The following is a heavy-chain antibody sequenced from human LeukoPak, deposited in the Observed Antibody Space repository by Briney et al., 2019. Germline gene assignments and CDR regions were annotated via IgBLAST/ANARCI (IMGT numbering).Heavy chain of an antibody. CDR2: INPNSGGT. Sequence: ASVKVSCKASGYTFTDYYMHWVRQAPGQGLEWMGWINPNSGGTKYAQKFQGRVTMTRDTSISTAYMELSRLTSDDTAVYYCASPDVTVVPAALGYGLDPWGQGTLVTVSS. CDR1: GYTFTDYY. V-gene: IGHV1-2*02. D-gene: IGHD2-2*01. J-gene: IGHJ5*02. CDR3: ASPDVTVVPAALGYGLDP.